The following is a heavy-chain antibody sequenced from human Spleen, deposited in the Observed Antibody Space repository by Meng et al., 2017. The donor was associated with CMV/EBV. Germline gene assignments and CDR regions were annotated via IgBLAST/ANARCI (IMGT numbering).Heavy chain of an antibody. CDR3: AREYRRASATANYFDH. J-gene: IGHJ4*02. D-gene: IGHD3-16*02. CDR2: MYYSGST. V-gene: IGHV4-39*02. Sequence: SETLSLTCTVSGGSISSSSYYWGWIRQPPGKGLEWIGNMYYSGSTYYNPSLKSRVTISVDTSKNQFSLKLSSVTAVDTAVYYCAREYRRASATANYFDHWGQGSLVTVSS. CDR1: GGSISSSSYY.